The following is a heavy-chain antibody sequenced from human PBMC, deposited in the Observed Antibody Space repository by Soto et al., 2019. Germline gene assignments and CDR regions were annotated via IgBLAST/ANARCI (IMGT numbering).Heavy chain of an antibody. Sequence: QLQLQESGSRLVKPSQTLSLTCAVSGGSISRGGFSWSWIRQPPGKGLEWIGYIYNSGNSYYNPSLESRVTMSIDRSKNHFSLNLPSMTAADTAVYYCAVSGKAGMDVWGQGTKVTVSS. CDR2: IYNSGNS. V-gene: IGHV4-30-2*01. CDR1: GGSISRGGFS. D-gene: IGHD3-10*01. J-gene: IGHJ6*02. CDR3: AVSGKAGMDV.